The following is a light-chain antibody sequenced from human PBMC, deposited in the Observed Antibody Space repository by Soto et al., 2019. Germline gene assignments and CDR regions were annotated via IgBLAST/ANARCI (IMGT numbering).Light chain of an antibody. CDR3: GTWDSSLSAYV. CDR1: SSNIRNNY. Sequence: QSVLTQPPSVSAAPGQKVTISCSGSSSNIRNNYVSCYQQLPGTAPKLLIYENNKRPSGIPDRFSGSKSGTSATLGITGLQTGDEADYYCGTWDSSLSAYVFGTGTKVTVL. V-gene: IGLV1-51*02. J-gene: IGLJ1*01. CDR2: ENN.